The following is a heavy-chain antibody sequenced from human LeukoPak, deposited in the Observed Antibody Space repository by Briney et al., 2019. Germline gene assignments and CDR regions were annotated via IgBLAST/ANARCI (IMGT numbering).Heavy chain of an antibody. V-gene: IGHV3-23*01. D-gene: IGHD5-18*01. Sequence: PGGSLRLSCAASGLIVSGDYVSWVRQAPGKGLEWVSAISGSGGSTYYADSVKGRFTISRDNSKNSLYLQMNSLRAEDTAVYYCAREVVDTAMVDYWGQGTLVTVSS. J-gene: IGHJ4*02. CDR3: AREVVDTAMVDY. CDR2: ISGSGGST. CDR1: GLIVSGDY.